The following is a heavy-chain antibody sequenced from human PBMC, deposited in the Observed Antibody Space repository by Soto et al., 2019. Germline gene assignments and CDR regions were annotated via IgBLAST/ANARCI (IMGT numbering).Heavy chain of an antibody. J-gene: IGHJ4*02. Sequence: PSETLSLTCTVFGGSIRSASYHWTWIRQHPGKGLEWIGHIYYTGSTYYNPSLKSRIAISVDTSKNQFSLKLTSVTAADTAVYYCASALKISLGEIDYWGQGSLVTVSP. CDR2: IYYTGST. CDR3: ASALKISLGEIDY. CDR1: GGSIRSASYH. V-gene: IGHV4-31*03. D-gene: IGHD3-3*01.